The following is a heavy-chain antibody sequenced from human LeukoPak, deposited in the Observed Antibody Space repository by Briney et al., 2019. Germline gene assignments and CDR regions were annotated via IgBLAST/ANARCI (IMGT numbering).Heavy chain of an antibody. CDR3: GRVKQWLGYGMDV. D-gene: IGHD6-19*01. CDR1: GGSVSSNGYF. J-gene: IGHJ6*02. V-gene: IGHV4-31*02. Sequence: PSETLSLTCTVSGGSVSSNGYFWSWIRHLPGKGLEWIGYISYSGAIYYNPSLRSRLTISLDTSKNQFSLRLTSVTAADTAVYFCGRVKQWLGYGMDVWGQGTTVTVSS. CDR2: ISYSGAI.